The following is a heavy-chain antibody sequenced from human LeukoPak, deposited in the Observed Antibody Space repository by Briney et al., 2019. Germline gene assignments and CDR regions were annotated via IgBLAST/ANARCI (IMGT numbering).Heavy chain of an antibody. J-gene: IGHJ3*02. V-gene: IGHV5-51*01. CDR3: ARDGSGTCWRDGAFDI. CDR1: GYSFTSYW. D-gene: IGHD3-10*01. Sequence: GEALKISCKGSGYSFTSYWIGWVRQMPANRLECMGSSYPGDSDTRYSPSFHSYVTMSVDKSISTSYMQCSSLKASETAMYSGARDGSGTCWRDGAFDIWGQGTMVTVSS. CDR2: SYPGDSDT.